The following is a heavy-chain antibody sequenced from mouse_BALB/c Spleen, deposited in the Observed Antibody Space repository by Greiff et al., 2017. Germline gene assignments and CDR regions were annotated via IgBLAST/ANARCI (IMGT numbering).Heavy chain of an antibody. Sequence: QVQLKQSGAELVKPGASVKLSCKASGYTFTSYYMYWVKQRPGQGLEWIGEINPSNGGTNFNEKFKSKATLTVDKSSSTAYMQLSSLTSEDSAVYYCARRGLRRSYAMDYWGEGTAVTVSS. V-gene: IGHV1S81*02. J-gene: IGHJ4*01. CDR3: ARRGLRRSYAMDY. CDR1: GYTFTSYY. CDR2: INPSNGGT. D-gene: IGHD2-4*01.